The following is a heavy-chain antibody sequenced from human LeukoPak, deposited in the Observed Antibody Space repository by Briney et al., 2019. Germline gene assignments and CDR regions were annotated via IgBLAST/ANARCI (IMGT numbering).Heavy chain of an antibody. CDR1: GYTFTNYD. CDR3: ARVDHDAFDT. V-gene: IGHV1-8*01. CDR2: MNPNSGNT. J-gene: IGHJ3*02. D-gene: IGHD1-14*01. Sequence: ASVKVSCKASGYTFTNYDINWVRQATGQGLEWMGWMNPNSGNTGYAQKFQGRVTITADESTSTAYMELSSLRSEDTAVYYCARVDHDAFDTWGQGTMVTVSS.